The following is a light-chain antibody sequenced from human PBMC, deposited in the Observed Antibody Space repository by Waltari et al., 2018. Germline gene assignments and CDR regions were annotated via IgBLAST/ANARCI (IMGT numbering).Light chain of an antibody. CDR3: CSYTGSSFV. CDR1: SRDLGGSNY. CDR2: DVT. J-gene: IGLJ1*01. Sequence: QSALTQPRSVSGSPGQSVTIPCPGTSRDLGGSNYVSWYQHPPGKAPKLMIYDVTKRPSGVPDRFSGSKSGNTASLTISGLQAEDEADYYCCSYTGSSFVFGTGTKVTVL. V-gene: IGLV2-11*01.